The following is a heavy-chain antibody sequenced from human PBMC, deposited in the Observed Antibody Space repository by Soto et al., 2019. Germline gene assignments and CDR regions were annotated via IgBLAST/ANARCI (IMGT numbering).Heavy chain of an antibody. CDR3: ARDLKTVDSNYYYYYYMDV. CDR2: IYSGGST. D-gene: IGHD4-4*01. V-gene: IGHV3-53*01. J-gene: IGHJ6*03. Sequence: GGSLRLSCAASGFTVSSNYMSWVRQAPGKGLEWVSVIYSGGSTYYADSVKGRFTISRANSKNMLYLQMNSLRAEDTAVYYCARDLKTVDSNYYYYYYMDVFGKGTTVTVSS. CDR1: GFTVSSNY.